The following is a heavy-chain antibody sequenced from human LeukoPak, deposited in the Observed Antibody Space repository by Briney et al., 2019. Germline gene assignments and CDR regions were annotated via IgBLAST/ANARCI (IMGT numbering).Heavy chain of an antibody. V-gene: IGHV3-30*04. CDR3: ASLSADSYDSSGYYYPDF. Sequence: PGGSLRLSCAASGFTFSSYAMHWVRQAPGKGLEWVAVISYDGSNKYYADSVEGRFTVSRDNVKNTLYLQMNSLRAEDTAGYYCASLSADSYDSSGYYYPDFWGQGTLVTVSS. D-gene: IGHD3-22*01. J-gene: IGHJ4*02. CDR1: GFTFSSYA. CDR2: ISYDGSNK.